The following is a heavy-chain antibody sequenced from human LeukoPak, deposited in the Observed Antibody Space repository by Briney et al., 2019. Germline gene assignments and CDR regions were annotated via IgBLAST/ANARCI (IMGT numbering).Heavy chain of an antibody. CDR2: INPNSGNT. V-gene: IGHV1-8*01. D-gene: IGHD6-13*01. CDR1: GYTFTSYD. Sequence: ASVKVSCKASGYTFTSYDINWVRQATGQGLEWMGWINPNSGNTGYAQKFQGRVTMTRNTSISTAYMELSSLRSEDTAVYYCARGSLYAAAGTLDFDYWGREPWSPSPQ. CDR3: ARGSLYAAAGTLDFDY. J-gene: IGHJ4*02.